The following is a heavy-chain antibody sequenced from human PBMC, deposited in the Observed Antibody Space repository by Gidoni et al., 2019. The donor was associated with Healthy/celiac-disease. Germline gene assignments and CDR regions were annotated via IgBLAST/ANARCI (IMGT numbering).Heavy chain of an antibody. V-gene: IGHV3-9*01. D-gene: IGHD6-19*01. CDR1: GFTFDDYA. J-gene: IGHJ4*02. CDR2: ISWNSGSI. CDR3: ATTRYIAVDGYYFDY. Sequence: EVQLVESGGGLVQPGRSLRLSCAASGFTFDDYAMHWVRQAPGKGLEWVSGISWNSGSIGYADSVKGRFTISRDNAKNSLYLQMNSLRAEDTALYYCATTRYIAVDGYYFDYWGQGTLVTVSS.